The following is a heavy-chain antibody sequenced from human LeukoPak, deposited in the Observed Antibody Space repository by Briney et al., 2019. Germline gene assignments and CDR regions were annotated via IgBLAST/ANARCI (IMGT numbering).Heavy chain of an antibody. D-gene: IGHD6-19*01. CDR3: ARDRYSSAWNDPIY. CDR2: ISSTGGST. J-gene: IGHJ4*02. CDR1: GFIFSNYA. Sequence: GSLRLSCAASGFIFSNYAMNWVRQAPGKGLEWVSGISSTGGSTYYADSVKGRFTISRDNSKSTLYLQMSSLRAEDTAVYYCARDRYSSAWNDPIYWGQGTLVTVSS. V-gene: IGHV3-23*01.